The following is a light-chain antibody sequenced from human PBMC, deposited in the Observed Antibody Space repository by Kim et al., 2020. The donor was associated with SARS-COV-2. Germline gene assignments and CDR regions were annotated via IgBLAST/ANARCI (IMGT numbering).Light chain of an antibody. V-gene: IGLV3-19*01. J-gene: IGLJ2*01. CDR1: SPRSYY. CDR3: NSRDSNDNVV. Sequence: VALGQTVRITCQGDSPRSYYATWYQQKPGQAPILVIYGKNNRPSGIPDRFSGSSSGNTASLTITGTQAGDEADYYCNSRDSNDNVVFGGGTQLTVL. CDR2: GKN.